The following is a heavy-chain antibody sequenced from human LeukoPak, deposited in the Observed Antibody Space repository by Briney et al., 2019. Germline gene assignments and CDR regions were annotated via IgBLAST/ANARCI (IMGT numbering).Heavy chain of an antibody. CDR2: ISAYNGNT. J-gene: IGHJ6*02. V-gene: IGHV1-18*01. CDR1: GYTFTSYG. Sequence: ASVKVSCKASGYTFTSYGINWVRQAPGQGLEWMGWISAYNGNTNYAQKLQGRVTMTTDTSTSTAYMELRSLRSDDTAVYYCASGYYDSSEDGMDVWGQGTTVTVSS. D-gene: IGHD3-22*01. CDR3: ASGYYDSSEDGMDV.